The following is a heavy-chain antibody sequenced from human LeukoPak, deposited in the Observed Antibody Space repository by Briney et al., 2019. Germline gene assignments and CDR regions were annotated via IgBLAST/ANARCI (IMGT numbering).Heavy chain of an antibody. CDR1: GFTFSSYS. CDR2: ISGSSTTI. D-gene: IGHD2-15*01. V-gene: IGHV3-48*01. Sequence: PGGSLRLSCAASGFTFSSYSMNWVRQAPGKGLEWVSYISGSSTTIYYADSVKGRFTISRDNAKNSLFLQMNSLRAEDTAVYYCARELAVPATGYWGQGTLVTVSS. CDR3: ARELAVPATGY. J-gene: IGHJ4*02.